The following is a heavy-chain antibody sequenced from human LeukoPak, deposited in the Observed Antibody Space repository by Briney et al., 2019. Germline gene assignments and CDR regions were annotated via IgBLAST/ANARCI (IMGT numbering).Heavy chain of an antibody. CDR1: GYTLTELS. Sequence: ASVKVSCKVSGYTLTELSMHWVRQAPGQGLEWMGWINPNSGGTNYAQKFQGRVTMTRDTSISTAYMELSRLRSDDTAVYYCARVEGIAVAGTGYFDYWGQGTLVTVSS. CDR3: ARVEGIAVAGTGYFDY. V-gene: IGHV1-2*02. CDR2: INPNSGGT. J-gene: IGHJ4*02. D-gene: IGHD6-19*01.